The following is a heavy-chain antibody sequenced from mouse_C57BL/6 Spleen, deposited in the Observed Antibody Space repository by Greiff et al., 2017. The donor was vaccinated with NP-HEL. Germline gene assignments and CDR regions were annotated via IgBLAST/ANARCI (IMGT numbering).Heavy chain of an antibody. J-gene: IGHJ2*01. CDR2: IHPNSGST. Sequence: QVQLQQPGAELVKPGASVKLSCKASGYTFTSYWMHWVKQRPGQGLEWIGMIHPNSGSTNYNEKFKSKATLTVDKSSSTAYMQLSSLTSEDSAVYYCARSGEYYYGSRGNYFDYWGQGTTLTVSS. CDR3: ARSGEYYYGSRGNYFDY. CDR1: GYTFTSYW. D-gene: IGHD1-1*01. V-gene: IGHV1-64*01.